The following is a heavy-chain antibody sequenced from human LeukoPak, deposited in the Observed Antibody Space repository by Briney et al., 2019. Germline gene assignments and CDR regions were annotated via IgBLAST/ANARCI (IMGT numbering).Heavy chain of an antibody. Sequence: SETLSLTCTVSGGSISSSNYYWSWIRQPPGKGLEWIGSISYSGSTLYNPSLKSRVTISVDTSKNQFSLKLSSVTAADTAVYYCARGGRGYSGYDPWTYYFDYWGQGTLVTVSS. D-gene: IGHD5-12*01. CDR1: GGSISSSNYY. CDR3: ARGGRGYSGYDPWTYYFDY. V-gene: IGHV4-39*07. CDR2: ISYSGST. J-gene: IGHJ4*02.